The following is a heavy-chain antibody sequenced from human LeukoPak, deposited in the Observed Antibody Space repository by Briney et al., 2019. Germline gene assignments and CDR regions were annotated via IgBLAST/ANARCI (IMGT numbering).Heavy chain of an antibody. D-gene: IGHD6-19*01. Sequence: SETLSLTCTVSGGSISSSSYYWGWIRQPPGKGLEWIGSIYYSGSTYYNPSLKSRVTISVDTSKNQFSLKLSSVTAADTAVYYCARAEQWLHAFDIWGQGTMVTVSS. CDR2: IYYSGST. J-gene: IGHJ3*02. CDR3: ARAEQWLHAFDI. CDR1: GGSISSSSYY. V-gene: IGHV4-39*07.